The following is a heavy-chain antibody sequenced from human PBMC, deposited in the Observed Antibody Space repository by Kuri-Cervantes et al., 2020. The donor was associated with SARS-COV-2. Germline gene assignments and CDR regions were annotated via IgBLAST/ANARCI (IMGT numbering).Heavy chain of an antibody. J-gene: IGHJ4*02. Sequence: SETLSLTCTVSGGSISSSSYYWGWIRQPPGKGLEWIGSIYYSGSTYYNPSLKGRVTISVDTSKNQCSLKRSSVTAADTAVYYCARREGYGGNGGGARIDYWGQGTLVTVSS. D-gene: IGHD4-23*01. CDR2: IYYSGST. V-gene: IGHV4-39*01. CDR1: GGSISSSSYY. CDR3: ARREGYGGNGGGARIDY.